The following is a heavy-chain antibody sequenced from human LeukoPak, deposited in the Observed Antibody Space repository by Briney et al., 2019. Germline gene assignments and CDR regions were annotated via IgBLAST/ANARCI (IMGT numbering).Heavy chain of an antibody. CDR2: ISSSSSII. CDR3: ARPRDAYNHGAFDV. D-gene: IGHD5-24*01. V-gene: IGHV3-48*02. CDR1: GFTFSTYT. J-gene: IGHJ3*01. Sequence: AGGSLRLSCAASGFTFSTYTMNWVRQAPGKGLEWVSYISSSSSIIHYADSVQGRFTISRDNAKNSVYLQMNSLRDEDTAVYYCARPRDAYNHGAFDVWGQGTMVTVSS.